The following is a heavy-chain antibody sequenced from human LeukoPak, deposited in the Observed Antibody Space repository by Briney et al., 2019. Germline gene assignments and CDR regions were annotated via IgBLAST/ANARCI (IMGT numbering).Heavy chain of an antibody. CDR1: GGSISSYY. CDR3: AAAAYGSGSYTVDY. CDR2: IYYRGST. D-gene: IGHD3-10*01. V-gene: IGHV4-59*01. J-gene: IGHJ4*02. Sequence: SETLSLTCSVAGGSISSYYWSWIRQPPGKGLEWIGYIYYRGSTKYNPSLKSRVTISVDTSNNQFSLKLSSVAAADTAVYYCAAAAYGSGSYTVDYWGQGTLVTVSS.